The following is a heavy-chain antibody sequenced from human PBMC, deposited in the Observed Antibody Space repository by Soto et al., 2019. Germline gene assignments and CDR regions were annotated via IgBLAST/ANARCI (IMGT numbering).Heavy chain of an antibody. V-gene: IGHV2-5*02. D-gene: IGHD5-12*01. J-gene: IGHJ4*02. CDR1: GFSLSTSGVG. Sequence: QITLKESGPTLVKPTQTLTLTCTFSGFSLSTSGVGVGWIRQPPGKALEWLALIYWDDDKRYSPSLKSRLTITKDTSKSQVVLTMTTMAPVDTATYYCAHSGSGYDYEVIDYWGQGTLVTVSS. CDR2: IYWDDDK. CDR3: AHSGSGYDYEVIDY.